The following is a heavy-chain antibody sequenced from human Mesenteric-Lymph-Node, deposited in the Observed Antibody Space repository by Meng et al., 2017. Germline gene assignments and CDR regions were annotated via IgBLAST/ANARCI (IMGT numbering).Heavy chain of an antibody. V-gene: IGHV4-38-2*02. D-gene: IGHD1-26*01. CDR3: AGRRDSGSYFFSFPPPPTGAFDI. Sequence: SETLSLTCTVSGYSISSGYYWGWIRQPPGKGLEWIGSIYHSGSTYYNPSLKSRVTISVDTSKNQFSLKLSSVTAADTAVYYCAGRRDSGSYFFSFPPPPTGAFDIWGQGTMVTVSS. CDR2: IYHSGST. CDR1: GYSISSGYY. J-gene: IGHJ3*02.